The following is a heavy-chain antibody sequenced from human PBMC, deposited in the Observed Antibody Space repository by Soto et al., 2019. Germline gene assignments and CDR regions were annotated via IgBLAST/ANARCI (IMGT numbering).Heavy chain of an antibody. CDR1: GYTFTTYG. J-gene: IGHJ4*02. CDR2: INAGNGNT. V-gene: IGHV1-3*01. D-gene: IGHD3-3*01. Sequence: ASVKVSCKASGYTFTTYGIHWVRQAPGQRLEWMGWINAGNGNTTYSQRFQGRVTITRDTSASTAYMELSSLRSEDTAVFYCAVGPASGEFDYWGQGTLVTVSS. CDR3: AVGPASGEFDY.